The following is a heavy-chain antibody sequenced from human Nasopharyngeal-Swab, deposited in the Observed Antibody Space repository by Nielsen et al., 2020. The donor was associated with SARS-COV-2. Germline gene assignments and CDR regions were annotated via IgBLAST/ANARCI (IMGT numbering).Heavy chain of an antibody. CDR2: ISSSGSTI. J-gene: IGHJ6*02. Sequence: SPKISPAAPRFTLSDYSMSWVRPAPREGVGWVSYISSSGSTIYYADSVKGRFTISRDNAKNSLYLQMNSLRAEDTAVYYCAREYYDFWSGYYYYYGMDVWGQGTTVTVSS. V-gene: IGHV3-11*01. D-gene: IGHD3-3*01. CDR1: RFTLSDYS. CDR3: AREYYDFWSGYYYYYGMDV.